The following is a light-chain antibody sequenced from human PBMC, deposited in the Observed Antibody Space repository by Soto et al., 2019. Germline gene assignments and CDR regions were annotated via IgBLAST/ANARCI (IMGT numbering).Light chain of an antibody. V-gene: IGLV2-18*02. CDR1: SSDVGNSNG. J-gene: IGLJ1*01. CDR2: DVT. Sequence: QSVLTQPPSVSGSPGQSVAISCTGTSSDVGNSNGVSWYQQAPGTAPKLMIYDVTNRPSGVPDRFSGSKSGNTASLTISGVQAEDDADYYCSSYTSSSTYVFGTGTKLTVL. CDR3: SSYTSSSTYV.